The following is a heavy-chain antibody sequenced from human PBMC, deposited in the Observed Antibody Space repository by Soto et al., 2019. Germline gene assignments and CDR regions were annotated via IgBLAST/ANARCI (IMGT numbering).Heavy chain of an antibody. CDR2: IWSDGSNK. Sequence: QVQLVQSGGGVVQPGRSLRLSCAASGFTFSTYGMYWVRQAPGKGLEWVALIWSDGSNKYYADSVKGRVTISRDNSKKTRYLQMNSLRAEDTAVYYCARVFDTYYFDAWGQGNMITVSS. CDR1: GFTFSTYG. D-gene: IGHD3-9*01. V-gene: IGHV3-33*01. CDR3: ARVFDTYYFDA. J-gene: IGHJ4*02.